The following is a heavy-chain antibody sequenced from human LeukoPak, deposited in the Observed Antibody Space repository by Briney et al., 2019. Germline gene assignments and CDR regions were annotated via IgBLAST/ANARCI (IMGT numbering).Heavy chain of an antibody. D-gene: IGHD1-26*01. CDR3: VCAVRVGATERDY. CDR2: IIPILGIA. V-gene: IGHV1-69*04. Sequence: ASVKVSCKASGGTFSSYAISWVRQAPGQGLEWMGRIIPILGIANYAQKFQGRVTITADKSTSTAYMELSSLRSEDTAVYYCVCAVRVGATERDYWGQGTLVTVSS. J-gene: IGHJ4*02. CDR1: GGTFSSYA.